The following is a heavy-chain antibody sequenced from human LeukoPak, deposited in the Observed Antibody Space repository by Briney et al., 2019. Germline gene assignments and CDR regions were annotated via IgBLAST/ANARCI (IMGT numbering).Heavy chain of an antibody. Sequence: GGSLRLSCAASGFTFSSYEMNWVRQAPGKGLEWVSYISSSGSTIYYADSVKGRFTISRDNAKNSLYLQMNSLRAEDTAVYYCARDYGDYGGGYFDYWGQGTLVTVSS. CDR2: ISSSGSTI. CDR1: GFTFSSYE. V-gene: IGHV3-48*03. J-gene: IGHJ4*02. CDR3: ARDYGDYGGGYFDY. D-gene: IGHD4-17*01.